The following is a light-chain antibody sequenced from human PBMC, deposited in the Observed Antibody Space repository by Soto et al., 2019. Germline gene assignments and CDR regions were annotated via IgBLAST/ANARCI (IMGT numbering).Light chain of an antibody. V-gene: IGLV1-36*01. CDR1: TSNIGDNA. CDR3: AAWDDSLNGVV. Sequence: QSVLTQPPSVSEAPRQRVTISCSGSTSNIGDNAVNWYQQLPGKAPKLLIYYDDPVPSGVSDRFSGSKSGTSASLAISGLQSEDEADYYCAAWDDSLNGVVFGGGTKVTVL. J-gene: IGLJ3*02. CDR2: YDD.